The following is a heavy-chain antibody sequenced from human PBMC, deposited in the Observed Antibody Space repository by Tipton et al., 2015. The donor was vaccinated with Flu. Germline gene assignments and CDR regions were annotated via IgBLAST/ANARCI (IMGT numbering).Heavy chain of an antibody. V-gene: IGHV4-38-2*01. Sequence: TLSLTCSVSGDSIGSRYFWGWVRQPPGKGLEWIGNIYRSGTTYYNPSLKSRVTISVDASKNQFTLRLSSVTAADTAVYYCARSTVGIFGVVEGPHGLDVWGHGTTVTVSS. CDR3: ARSTVGIFGVVEGPHGLDV. D-gene: IGHD3-3*01. CDR2: IYRSGTT. CDR1: GDSIGSRYF. J-gene: IGHJ6*02.